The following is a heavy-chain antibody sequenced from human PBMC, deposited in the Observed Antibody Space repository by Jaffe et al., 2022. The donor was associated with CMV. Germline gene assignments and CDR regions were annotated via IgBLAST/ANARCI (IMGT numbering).Heavy chain of an antibody. J-gene: IGHJ6*03. V-gene: IGHV3-15*01. D-gene: IGHD6-13*01. Sequence: EVQLVESGGGLVKPGGSLRLSCAASGFTFSNAWMSWVRQAPGKGLEWVGRIKSKTDGGTTDYAAPVKGRFTISRDDSKNTLYLQMNSLKTEDTAVYYCTTLCSSCPGDGYYYYYYYMDVWGKGTTVTVSS. CDR2: IKSKTDGGTT. CDR3: TTLCSSCPGDGYYYYYYYMDV. CDR1: GFTFSNAW.